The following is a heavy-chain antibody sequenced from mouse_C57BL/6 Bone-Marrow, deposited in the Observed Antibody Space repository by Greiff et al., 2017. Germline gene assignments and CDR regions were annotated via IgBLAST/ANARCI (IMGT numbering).Heavy chain of an antibody. D-gene: IGHD1-1*01. J-gene: IGHJ3*01. CDR1: GYTFPSYW. CDR3: AREGDYYGSSPFAY. Sequence: VQLQQPGAELVMPGASVKLSCQASGYTFPSYWMHWVQPRPGNGLEWIGAIDTSDSYANYHPKFKGKSTLTLDKSSSTAYMQLSSRTSEDSTVYYGAREGDYYGSSPFAYWGQGTLVTVSA. CDR2: IDTSDSYA. V-gene: IGHV1-69*01.